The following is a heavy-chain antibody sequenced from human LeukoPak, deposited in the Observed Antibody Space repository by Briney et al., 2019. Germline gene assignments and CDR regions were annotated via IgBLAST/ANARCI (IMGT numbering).Heavy chain of an antibody. CDR2: ISSDGRTT. D-gene: IGHD7-27*01. V-gene: IGHV3-74*01. CDR3: ARQWALPGAYYMDV. J-gene: IGHJ6*03. CDR1: GFTFSTYW. Sequence: PGGSLRLSCAASGFTFSTYWVHWVGQAPGKGLVWVSRISSDGRTTIYADAVKRRFTISRNTANNTLFLQMNRLRGDATAVYYCARQWALPGAYYMDVWGKGTTVTVSS.